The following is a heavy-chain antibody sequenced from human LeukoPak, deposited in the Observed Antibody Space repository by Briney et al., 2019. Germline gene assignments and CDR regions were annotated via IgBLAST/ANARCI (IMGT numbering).Heavy chain of an antibody. CDR2: MYIDGDT. V-gene: IGHV3-53*01. CDR1: GFSVSSNA. J-gene: IGHJ4*02. Sequence: GGSLRLSCAASGFSVSSNAVSWMRQAPGQGLEWVSVMYIDGDTDYVDAVKGRFTISRDNSKNTLFLQMNSPRAEDTAMYYCAKTTYCTGGSCYSGLLEYWGQGTLVTVSS. CDR3: AKTTYCTGGSCYSGLLEY. D-gene: IGHD2-15*01.